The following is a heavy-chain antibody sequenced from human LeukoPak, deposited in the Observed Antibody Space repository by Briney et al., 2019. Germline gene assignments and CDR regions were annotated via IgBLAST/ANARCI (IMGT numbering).Heavy chain of an antibody. J-gene: IGHJ4*02. CDR2: INPNSGGT. Sequence: ASMKVSCKASGYTFTGYYMHWVRQAPGQGLEWMGWINPNSGGTNYAQKFQGRVTMTRDTSISTAYMELSRLRSDDTAVYYCARVKGHYYYDSSGYSFDYWGQGTLVTVSS. CDR3: ARVKGHYYYDSSGYSFDY. D-gene: IGHD3-22*01. CDR1: GYTFTGYY. V-gene: IGHV1-2*02.